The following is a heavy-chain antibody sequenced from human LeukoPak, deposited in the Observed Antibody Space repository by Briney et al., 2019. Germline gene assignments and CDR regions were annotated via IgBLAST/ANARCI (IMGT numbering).Heavy chain of an antibody. J-gene: IGHJ5*02. Sequence: SETLSLTCTVSGGSTSSYYWSWIRQPPGKGLEWIGYIYYSGSTNYNPSLKSRVTISVDTSKNQFSLKLSSVTAADTAVYYCARGGSGWYNWFDPWGQGTLVTVSS. V-gene: IGHV4-59*01. CDR1: GGSTSSYY. CDR3: ARGGSGWYNWFDP. D-gene: IGHD6-19*01. CDR2: IYYSGST.